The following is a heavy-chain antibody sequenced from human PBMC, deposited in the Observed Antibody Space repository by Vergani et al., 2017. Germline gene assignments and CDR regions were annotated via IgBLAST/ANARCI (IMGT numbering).Heavy chain of an antibody. J-gene: IGHJ4*02. D-gene: IGHD6-6*01. CDR3: ARVAKYSSSSYYFDY. V-gene: IGHV4-34*02. Sequence: QVKLQQWGAGVVKPSGTLSLTCAVFGESFSSFYWSWIRQPPGKGLECIGEINNDGHTHYNPSLESRVTVSRDTAKNQFSLNLMSVTAADTAMYYCARVAKYSSSSYYFDYWGQGTLVTVSS. CDR1: GESFSSFY. CDR2: INNDGHT.